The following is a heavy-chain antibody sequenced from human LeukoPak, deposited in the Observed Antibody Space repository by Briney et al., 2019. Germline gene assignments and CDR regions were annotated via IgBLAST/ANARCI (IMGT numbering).Heavy chain of an antibody. CDR3: ASYLTIGGNSYGFDY. D-gene: IGHD5-18*01. CDR2: IHYSGRA. Sequence: SETLSLTRTVSGGSISRNYWSWIRQAPGKGLEWIGYIHYSGRANYNPSLKSRVTMSADTSKNQFSLKVNSVTATDTAVYYCASYLTIGGNSYGFDYWGQGALVTVSS. J-gene: IGHJ4*02. CDR1: GGSISRNY. V-gene: IGHV4-59*08.